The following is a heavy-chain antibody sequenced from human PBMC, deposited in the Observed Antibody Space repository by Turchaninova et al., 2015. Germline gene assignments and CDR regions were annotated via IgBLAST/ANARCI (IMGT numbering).Heavy chain of an antibody. D-gene: IGHD2-21*01. CDR2: NNPDSVGT. V-gene: IGHV1-2*06. J-gene: IGHJ1*01. CDR1: GYTFTIYL. CDR3: ARDLSLCSGGDCYPMSEYLQH. Sequence: QEQLVQSGAAGKKPGASVKGPWTPYGYTFTIYLVHLGDQAPGQVRELTVRNNPDSVGTNYAAQKFQERVTMTRDTSITTVYMELSSLKSDDTAVYYCARDLSLCSGGDCYPMSEYLQHWGQGTLVTVSS.